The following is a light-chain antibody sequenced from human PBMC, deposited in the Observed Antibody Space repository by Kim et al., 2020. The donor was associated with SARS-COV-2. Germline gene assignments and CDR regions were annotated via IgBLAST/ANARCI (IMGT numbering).Light chain of an antibody. CDR1: SNNVGDQG. CDR3: PAWDSSLDAWV. V-gene: IGLV10-54*04. Sequence: QAGLTQSPSVSKGLRQTATLTCTGNSNNVGDQGAAWLQLHQGHPPKLLSDRINLRPSGISARFSASRSGNTASLTITGLQAEDEADYYSPAWDSSLDAWVFGGGTQLTVL. CDR2: RIN. J-gene: IGLJ3*02.